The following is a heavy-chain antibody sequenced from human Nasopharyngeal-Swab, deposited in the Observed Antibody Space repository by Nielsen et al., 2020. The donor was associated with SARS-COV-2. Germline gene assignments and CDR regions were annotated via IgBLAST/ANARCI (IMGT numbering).Heavy chain of an antibody. D-gene: IGHD2-15*01. V-gene: IGHV3-13*01. CDR1: GFIFSDYD. J-gene: IGHJ4*02. CDR2: IGSAGDT. CDR3: AREGVAATPYCDY. Sequence: GESLKISCAASGFIFSDYDMHWVRQGPGGSLEWVSGIGSAGDTYYSDYVTGRFTISRDNSKNTLYLQMNRLRAEDTAVYCAREGVAATPYCDYWGQGTLVTVSS.